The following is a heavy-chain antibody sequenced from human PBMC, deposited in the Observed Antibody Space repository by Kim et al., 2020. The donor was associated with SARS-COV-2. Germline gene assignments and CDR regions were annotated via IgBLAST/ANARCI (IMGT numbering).Heavy chain of an antibody. Sequence: GESLKISCKCSGYSFTNYWIGWVRQMPGKGLEWMGIIYPGDPDTRYSPSFQGQVTISADKPISTAYLQWSSLKASDTAMYYCTRQWWESMGAFDIWGQGTMVTVSS. CDR1: GYSFTNYW. V-gene: IGHV5-51*01. D-gene: IGHD1-26*01. CDR3: TRQWWESMGAFDI. CDR2: IYPGDPDT. J-gene: IGHJ3*02.